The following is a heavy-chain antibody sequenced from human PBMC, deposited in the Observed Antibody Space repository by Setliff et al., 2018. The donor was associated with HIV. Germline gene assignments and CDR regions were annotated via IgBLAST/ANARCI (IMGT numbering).Heavy chain of an antibody. D-gene: IGHD3-22*01. CDR1: GFTFSTFP. Sequence: PGGSLRLSCAASGFTFSTFPMHWLRQAPGKELEWVAVISSDGNDKYNADSVNGRFTISRDNSENTLYLQMNGLRSEDTAVYYCARVTSDSSGYYWGYYFDYWGRGTRVTVSS. CDR2: ISSDGNDK. CDR3: ARVTSDSSGYYWGYYFDY. V-gene: IGHV3-30*04. J-gene: IGHJ4*02.